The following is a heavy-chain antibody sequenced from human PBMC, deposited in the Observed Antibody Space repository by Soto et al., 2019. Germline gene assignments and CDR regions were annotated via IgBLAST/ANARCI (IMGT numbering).Heavy chain of an antibody. V-gene: IGHV1-2*02. J-gene: IGHJ6*02. Sequence: QELLMQSGADMKKPGASVKVSCKSSGFSFTNYYLHWVRQAPGQGPEWMGWIFPKSGGTRSAQRFRDRLKLPPDTSITTTNLELTSFSPDDTAIYFCAREGMFQYGTAEYYPSNYGLNVWGQGTTVTVPS. D-gene: IGHD3-16*01. CDR3: AREGMFQYGTAEYYPSNYGLNV. CDR2: IFPKSGGT. CDR1: GFSFTNYY.